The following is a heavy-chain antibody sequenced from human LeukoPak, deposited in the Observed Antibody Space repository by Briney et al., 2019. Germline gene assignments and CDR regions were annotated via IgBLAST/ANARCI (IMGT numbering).Heavy chain of an antibody. Sequence: SETLSLTCTVSGGSISSYYWSWIRQPPGKGLEWIGYIYYSGSTNYNPSLKSRVTISVDTSKNQFSLKLSSVTAADTAVYYCAEDGKGWFGELRGYYYGMDVWGQGTTVTVSS. CDR2: IYYSGST. V-gene: IGHV4-59*01. D-gene: IGHD3-10*01. J-gene: IGHJ6*02. CDR1: GGSISSYY. CDR3: AEDGKGWFGELRGYYYGMDV.